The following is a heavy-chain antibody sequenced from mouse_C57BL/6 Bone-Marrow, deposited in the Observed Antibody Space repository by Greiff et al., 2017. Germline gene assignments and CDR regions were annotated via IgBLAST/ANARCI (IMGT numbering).Heavy chain of an antibody. CDR1: GYTFTSYW. CDR3: AMGGSLRSQPGY. V-gene: IGHV1-74*01. CDR2: IHPSDSDT. D-gene: IGHD6-2*01. Sequence: QVQLKQPGAELVKPGASVKVSCKASGYTFTSYWMHWVKLRPGQGLEWIGRIHPSDSDTNYNQKFKGKATLTVDKSSSTAYMQLSSLTSEDSAVYYCAMGGSLRSQPGYWGQGTTLTVSS. J-gene: IGHJ2*01.